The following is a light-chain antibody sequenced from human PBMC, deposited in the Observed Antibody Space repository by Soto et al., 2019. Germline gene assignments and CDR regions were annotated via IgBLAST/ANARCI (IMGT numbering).Light chain of an antibody. CDR3: CSYAGSYTLYV. CDR1: SNDVGGYNY. Sequence: QSALTQPRSVSGSPGQSVTISCTGTSNDVGGYNYVSWYQQHPGKATKLMIYDVSKRPSGVPDRFSGSKSGNTASLTISGLQAEDEADYYCCSYAGSYTLYVFGTGTKVTVL. J-gene: IGLJ1*01. V-gene: IGLV2-11*01. CDR2: DVS.